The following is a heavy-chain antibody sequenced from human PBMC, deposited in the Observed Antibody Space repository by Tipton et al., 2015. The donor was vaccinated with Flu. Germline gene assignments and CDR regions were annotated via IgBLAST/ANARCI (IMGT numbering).Heavy chain of an antibody. CDR2: ISSSGSLI. CDR1: GFTFSSYE. V-gene: IGHV3-48*03. Sequence: SLRLSCAASGFTFSSYEMNWVRQAPGKGLEWVSYISSSGSLIYHADPVKGRFTMSRDNAKNSLFLQMNSLRAEDTAIYYCAGRARPIEYWGQGTLVTVSS. CDR3: AGRARPIEY. D-gene: IGHD6-6*01. J-gene: IGHJ4*02.